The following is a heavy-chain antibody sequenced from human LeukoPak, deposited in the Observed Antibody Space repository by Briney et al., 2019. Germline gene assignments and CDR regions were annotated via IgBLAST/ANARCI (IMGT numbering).Heavy chain of an antibody. CDR1: GYTFTGYY. CDR2: INPNSGGT. CDR3: ARDWGGGYYYYMDV. Sequence: GASVKVSCKASGYTFTGYYMHWVRQAPGQGLEWMGWINPNSGGTNYAQKFQGRVTMTRDTSISTAYMELSRLRSDDTAVYYCARDWGGGYYYYMDVWGKGTTVTVSS. V-gene: IGHV1-2*02. J-gene: IGHJ6*03. D-gene: IGHD3-16*01.